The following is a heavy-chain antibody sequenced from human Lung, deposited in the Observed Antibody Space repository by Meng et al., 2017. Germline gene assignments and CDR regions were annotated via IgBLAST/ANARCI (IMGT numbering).Heavy chain of an antibody. CDR1: GYNFPDYW. Sequence: QVQLGQSGAGVKKPGASVKVSCQPSGYNFPDYWLHWVRRAPGQGLEWMGRIDPKSGDTHYAQRFQGRVTMTGDTSISTAYMEPSGLRSDDTAMYYCARDEDISAAGKLFGDYWGQGTLVTVSS. V-gene: IGHV1-2*06. CDR3: ARDEDISAAGKLFGDY. CDR2: IDPKSGDT. D-gene: IGHD6-13*01. J-gene: IGHJ4*02.